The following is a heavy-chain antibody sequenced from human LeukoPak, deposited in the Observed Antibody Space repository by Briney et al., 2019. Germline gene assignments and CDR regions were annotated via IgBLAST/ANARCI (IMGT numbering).Heavy chain of an antibody. J-gene: IGHJ4*02. Sequence: SETLSLTCTVSGGSISSYYWSWIRQPPAKGLDWIGYIYYSGSTNYNPSLQSRVTISVDTSKNQFSLKLSSVTAADTAVYYCARVDVGYSGSYLYYWGQGTLVTVSS. CDR1: GGSISSYY. V-gene: IGHV4-59*01. D-gene: IGHD1-26*01. CDR2: IYYSGST. CDR3: ARVDVGYSGSYLYY.